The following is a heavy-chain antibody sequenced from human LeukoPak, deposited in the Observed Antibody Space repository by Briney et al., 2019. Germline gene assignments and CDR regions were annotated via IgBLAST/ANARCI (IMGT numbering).Heavy chain of an antibody. CDR2: ISSSGSTI. CDR1: GFTFSSYE. Sequence: GGCLRLSCAASGFTFSSYEMNWVREAPGQGLEWVSYISSSGSTIYYADSVKGRFAISRDNAKNSLYLQMNSLRAEDTAVYYGARDTYCTSTSCPEGEAFDIWGQGTMVTVSS. V-gene: IGHV3-48*03. CDR3: ARDTYCTSTSCPEGEAFDI. J-gene: IGHJ3*02. D-gene: IGHD2-2*01.